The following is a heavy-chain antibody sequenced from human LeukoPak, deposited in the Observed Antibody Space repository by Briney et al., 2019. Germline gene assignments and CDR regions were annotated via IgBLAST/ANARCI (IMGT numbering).Heavy chain of an antibody. CDR2: IYYSGST. Sequence: KPSETLSLTCTVSGGSISSFYWSWIRQPPGKGLEWIGYIYYSGSTNYNPSLKSRVTISVDTSKNQFSLKLSSVTAADTAVYYCARDGRWNARGYCSSTSCYAPSHFQHWGQGTLVTVSS. D-gene: IGHD2-2*01. V-gene: IGHV4-59*01. CDR3: ARDGRWNARGYCSSTSCYAPSHFQH. J-gene: IGHJ1*01. CDR1: GGSISSFY.